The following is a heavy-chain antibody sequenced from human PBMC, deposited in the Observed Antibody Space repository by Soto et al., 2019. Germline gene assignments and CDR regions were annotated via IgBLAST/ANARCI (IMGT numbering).Heavy chain of an antibody. V-gene: IGHV3-72*01. Sequence: GSLRLSCAASGFTFSDRYMDWVRQAPGKGLEWVGRARTKANNYITEYAASVKGRFTISRDDSKNSLYLQMNGLKTEDTAVYYCTRDSSSCRGGYCYFASWGQGTLVTVSS. CDR2: ARTKANNYIT. CDR1: GFTFSDRY. J-gene: IGHJ4*02. CDR3: TRDSSSCRGGYCYFAS. D-gene: IGHD2-15*01.